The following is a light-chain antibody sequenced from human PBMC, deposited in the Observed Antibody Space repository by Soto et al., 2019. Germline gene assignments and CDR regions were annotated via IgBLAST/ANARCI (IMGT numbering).Light chain of an antibody. J-gene: IGLJ2*01. CDR3: SSYTSSSTLVV. CDR1: SSDVGGYNY. Sequence: QSALTQPASVSGSPGQSITISCTGTSSDVGGYNYVSWYQQHPGKAPKLMIYEVSNRPSGVSNRFSGSKSGNTASLTIFGLQAEDESDYYCSSYTSSSTLVVFGGGTKLTVL. CDR2: EVS. V-gene: IGLV2-14*01.